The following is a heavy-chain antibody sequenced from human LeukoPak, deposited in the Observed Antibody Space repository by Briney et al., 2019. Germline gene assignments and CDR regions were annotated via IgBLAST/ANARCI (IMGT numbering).Heavy chain of an antibody. Sequence: ASVKVSCKASGYTFTGYYMHWVRQAPGQGLEWMGWINPNSGGTNYAQKFQGRVTMTRNTSISTACMELSSLRSEDTAVYYCARDGRHRLLWVGGFEGGWFDPWGQGTLVTVSS. CDR1: GYTFTGYY. V-gene: IGHV1-2*02. CDR2: INPNSGGT. D-gene: IGHD3-10*01. CDR3: ARDGRHRLLWVGGFEGGWFDP. J-gene: IGHJ5*02.